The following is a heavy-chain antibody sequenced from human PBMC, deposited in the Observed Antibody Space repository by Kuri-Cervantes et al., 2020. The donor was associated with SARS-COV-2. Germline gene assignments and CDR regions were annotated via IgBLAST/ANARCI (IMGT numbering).Heavy chain of an antibody. D-gene: IGHD5-24*01. J-gene: IGHJ4*02. CDR2: FDISGSP. Sequence: GSLRLSCAVSGFTISSSSYYWGWIRQPPGKGLEWIGHFDISGSPTYNPSLKNRVTISLDASNNQVSLRLSSATAADTAVYYCGKVSWLQLWHRYSDSWGQGTLVTVSS. CDR3: GKVSWLQLWHRYSDS. V-gene: IGHV4-61*05. CDR1: GFTISSSSYY.